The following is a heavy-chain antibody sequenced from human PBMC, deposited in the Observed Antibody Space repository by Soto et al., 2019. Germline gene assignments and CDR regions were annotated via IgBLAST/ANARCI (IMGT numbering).Heavy chain of an antibody. V-gene: IGHV4-59*01. CDR1: GGSISSYY. D-gene: IGHD4-17*01. CDR2: IYYTGST. Sequence: SETLSLTCSVSGGSISSYYWSWIRQPPGKGLEWIGYIYYTGSTNSNLSLKSRVTISVDRSKNQFSLKLSSVTAADTAVYYCARSQTTVTSYDYWGQGTLVTVSS. J-gene: IGHJ4*02. CDR3: ARSQTTVTSYDY.